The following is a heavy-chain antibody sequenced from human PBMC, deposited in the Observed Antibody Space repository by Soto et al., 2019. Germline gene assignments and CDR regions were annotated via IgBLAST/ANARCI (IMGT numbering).Heavy chain of an antibody. Sequence: QVQLVQSGAEVKKPGSSVKVSCKASGGTFSSYAISWVRQAPGQGLEWMGGIIPIFGTANYAQKFQGRVTITADESTSTAYMELSSLGSEDTAVYYCARVVPAAGGANYYYYGMDVWGQGTTVTVSS. CDR3: ARVVPAAGGANYYYYGMDV. CDR1: GGTFSSYA. D-gene: IGHD2-2*01. J-gene: IGHJ6*02. V-gene: IGHV1-69*01. CDR2: IIPIFGTA.